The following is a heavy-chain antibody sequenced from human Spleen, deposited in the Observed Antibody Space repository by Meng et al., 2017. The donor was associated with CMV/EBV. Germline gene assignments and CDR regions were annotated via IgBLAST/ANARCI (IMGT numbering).Heavy chain of an antibody. Sequence: SVKVSCKASGGTFSSYAISWVRQAPGQGLEWMGGIIPIFGTANYAQKFQGRVTITTDESTSTAYMELSSLRSEDTAVYYCARDIASVVVPAAIRYYYNYGMDVWGQGTTVTVSS. CDR2: IIPIFGTA. CDR1: GGTFSSYA. V-gene: IGHV1-69*05. D-gene: IGHD2-2*01. J-gene: IGHJ6*02. CDR3: ARDIASVVVPAAIRYYYNYGMDV.